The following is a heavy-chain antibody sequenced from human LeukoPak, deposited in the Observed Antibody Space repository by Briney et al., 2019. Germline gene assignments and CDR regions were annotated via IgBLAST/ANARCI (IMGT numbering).Heavy chain of an antibody. CDR2: INHSGST. D-gene: IGHD6-13*01. Sequence: PSETLSLTCAVYGGSFSGYYWSWIRQPPGKGLEWIGEINHSGSTNYNPSLESRVTISVDTSKNQFSLKLSSVTAADTAVYYCARLGAYSSSWSFNYWGQGTLVTVSS. CDR3: ARLGAYSSSWSFNY. V-gene: IGHV4-34*01. J-gene: IGHJ4*02. CDR1: GGSFSGYY.